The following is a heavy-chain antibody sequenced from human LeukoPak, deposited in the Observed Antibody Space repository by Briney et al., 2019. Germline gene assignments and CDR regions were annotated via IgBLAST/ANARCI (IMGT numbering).Heavy chain of an antibody. CDR1: GFTFSSYA. V-gene: IGHV3-30-3*01. J-gene: IGHJ6*02. Sequence: GGSLRLSCAASGFTFSSYAMHWVRQAPGKGLEWVAVIPYDGSNKYYADSVKGRFTISRDNSKNTLYLQMNSLRAEDTAVYYCAREEVWFGELSHHYYGMDVWGQGTTVTVSS. CDR3: AREEVWFGELSHHYYGMDV. D-gene: IGHD3-10*01. CDR2: IPYDGSNK.